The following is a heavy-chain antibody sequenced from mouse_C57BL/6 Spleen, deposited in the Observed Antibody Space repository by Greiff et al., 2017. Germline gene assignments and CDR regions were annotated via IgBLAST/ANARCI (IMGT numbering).Heavy chain of an antibody. J-gene: IGHJ4*01. CDR3: ARKEGYYDYNYYAMDY. CDR2: IYPGDGDT. Sequence: QVQLQQSGAELVKPGASVKISCKASGYAFSSYWMNWVKQRPGKGLEWIGQIYPGDGDTNYNGKFKGKATLTADKSSSTAYMQLSSLTSEDSAVYFCARKEGYYDYNYYAMDYWGQGTSVTVSS. D-gene: IGHD2-4*01. CDR1: GYAFSSYW. V-gene: IGHV1-80*01.